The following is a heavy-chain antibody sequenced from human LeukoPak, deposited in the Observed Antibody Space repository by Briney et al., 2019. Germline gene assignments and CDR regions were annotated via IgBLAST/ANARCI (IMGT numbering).Heavy chain of an antibody. J-gene: IGHJ6*03. Sequence: GGSLRLSCAASGFTFSTFAMIWVRQPPGKGLEWVSFIYSDNTHYSDSVKGRFTISRDNSKNTLYLQMNSLRAEDTAVYYCAKASSGTVSSWFPTYYYYYMDVWGKGTTVTISS. CDR3: AKASSGTVSSWFPTYYYYYMDV. CDR1: GFTFSTFA. V-gene: IGHV3-23*03. CDR2: IYSDNT. D-gene: IGHD6-13*01.